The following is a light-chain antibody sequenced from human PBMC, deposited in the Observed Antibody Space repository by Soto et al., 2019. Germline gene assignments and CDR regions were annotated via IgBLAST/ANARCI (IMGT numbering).Light chain of an antibody. CDR2: DVS. V-gene: IGKV1-13*02. Sequence: AIQLTQSPSSLSASVGDRVTLTCRASQGISSALAWYQQKPGKSPNLLIYDVSSLESGVPSRFSGSGSGTDFTLTISSLQPEDFATYYCQQFNTYPALTFGGGTKVEIK. CDR1: QGISSA. J-gene: IGKJ4*01. CDR3: QQFNTYPALT.